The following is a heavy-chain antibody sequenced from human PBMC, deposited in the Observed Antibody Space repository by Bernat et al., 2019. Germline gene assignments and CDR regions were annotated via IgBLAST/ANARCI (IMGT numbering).Heavy chain of an antibody. J-gene: IGHJ3*02. CDR2: IWYDGSNK. CDR3: ARRIRVKSSGTPNAFDI. Sequence: QVQLVESGGGVVQPGRSLRLSCAASGFTFSSYGMHWVRQAPGKGLEWVAVIWYDGSNKYYADSVKGRFTISRDNSKNTLYLQMNSLRAEDTAVYYCARRIRVKSSGTPNAFDIWGQGTMVTVSS. CDR1: GFTFSSYG. D-gene: IGHD3-10*01. V-gene: IGHV3-33*01.